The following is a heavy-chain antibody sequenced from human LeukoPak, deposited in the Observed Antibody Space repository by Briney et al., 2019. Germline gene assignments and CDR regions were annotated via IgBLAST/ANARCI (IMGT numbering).Heavy chain of an antibody. J-gene: IGHJ6*02. D-gene: IGHD1-26*01. CDR1: GFTFSSYG. CDR3: AKASQWELLYYYYGMDV. V-gene: IGHV3-30*18. Sequence: GGSLRLSCAASGFTFSSYGMHGVRQAPGKGLEGVAVISYDGSNKYYADSVEGRFTISRDNSKNTLYLQMNSLRAEDTAVYYCAKASQWELLYYYYGMDVWGQGTTVTVSS. CDR2: ISYDGSNK.